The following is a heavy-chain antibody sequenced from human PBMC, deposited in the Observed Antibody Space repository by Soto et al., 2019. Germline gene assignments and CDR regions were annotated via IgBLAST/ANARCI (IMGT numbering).Heavy chain of an antibody. CDR1: GGSISSGDYY. V-gene: IGHV4-30-4*01. D-gene: IGHD5-18*01. Sequence: SETLSLTCTVSGGSISSGDYYWSWIRQPPGKGLEWIGYIYYTGSTYYNPSLKSRVTISVDTSKNQFSLKLSSVTAADTAVYYCARGEEDTAMATDYWGQGTLVTVSS. CDR2: IYYTGST. CDR3: ARGEEDTAMATDY. J-gene: IGHJ4*02.